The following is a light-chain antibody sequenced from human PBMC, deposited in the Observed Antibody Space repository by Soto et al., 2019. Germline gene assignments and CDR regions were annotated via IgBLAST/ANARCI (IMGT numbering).Light chain of an antibody. CDR1: QSIADY. J-gene: IGKJ1*01. V-gene: IGKV3-20*01. Sequence: EIVLTQSPGTLSLSPGERATLSCRASQSIADYLGWYQQKPGQPPRLLIYAASSRATGIPDRFSGSGSGTDFTLTISRLEPEDFAVYYCQQYGSSGTFGQGTKVDIK. CDR2: AAS. CDR3: QQYGSSGT.